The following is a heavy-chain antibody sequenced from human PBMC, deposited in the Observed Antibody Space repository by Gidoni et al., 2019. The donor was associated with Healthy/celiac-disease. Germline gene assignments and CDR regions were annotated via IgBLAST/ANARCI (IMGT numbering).Heavy chain of an antibody. CDR2: ISYSGST. V-gene: IGHV4-31*03. CDR3: ARVSAARREIYYFDY. CDR1: GGSISSGGYY. J-gene: IGHJ4*02. Sequence: QVQLQESGPGLVKPSQTLSLTCTVSGGSISSGGYYWSWIRQHPGKGLEWIWYISYSGSTYYNPSLKSRVTISVDTSKNQFSLKLSSVTAADTAVYYCARVSAARREIYYFDYWGQGTLVTVSS. D-gene: IGHD6-6*01.